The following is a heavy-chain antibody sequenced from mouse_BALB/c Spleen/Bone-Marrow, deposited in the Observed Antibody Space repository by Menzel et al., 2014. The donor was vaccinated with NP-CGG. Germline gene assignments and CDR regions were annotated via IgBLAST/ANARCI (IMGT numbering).Heavy chain of an antibody. J-gene: IGHJ3*01. CDR1: GYTFTNYW. V-gene: IGHV1-74*01. Sequence: QVQLQQSGAELVKPGAPVKMSCKASGYTFTNYWMKWIKQRPGRGLEWIGRIDPTDSETYYNQKFKDKATLTLDKSSSSAYIPHSSLTSEDCPVYYCARDHFYSSKCDFVYWGQGTLVTVSA. CDR2: IDPTDSET. D-gene: IGHD2-5*01. CDR3: ARDHFYSSKCDFVY.